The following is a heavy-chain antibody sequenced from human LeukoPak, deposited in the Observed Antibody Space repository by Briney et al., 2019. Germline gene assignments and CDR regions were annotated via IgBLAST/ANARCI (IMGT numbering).Heavy chain of an antibody. V-gene: IGHV3-23*01. CDR1: GFTFGSHA. CDR2: IFGSGGSP. J-gene: IGHJ4*02. Sequence: GGSLRLSCEASGFTFGSHAMYWVRQAPGKGLEWVAGIFGSGGSPHYADSVKGRFTISRDNPRTTVYLQINSLRGDDTAVYYCGKTTAGYSSGQKPAWPVDFWGQGTLVTVSS. D-gene: IGHD5-18*01. CDR3: GKTTAGYSSGQKPAWPVDF.